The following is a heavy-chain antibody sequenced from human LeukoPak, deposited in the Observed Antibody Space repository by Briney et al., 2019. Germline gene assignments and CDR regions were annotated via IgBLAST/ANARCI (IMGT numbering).Heavy chain of an antibody. Sequence: PGGSLRLSCVASGFTFSSNGMHWVRQAPGKGREWVTFIQYDGSKKYYADSVKGRFTISRDNSKNKMYLEMNSLRAEDTAVYYCAKDIGSYYDYWGQGILVTVSS. CDR2: IQYDGSKK. D-gene: IGHD3-10*01. CDR3: AKDIGSYYDY. J-gene: IGHJ4*02. CDR1: GFTFSSNG. V-gene: IGHV3-30*02.